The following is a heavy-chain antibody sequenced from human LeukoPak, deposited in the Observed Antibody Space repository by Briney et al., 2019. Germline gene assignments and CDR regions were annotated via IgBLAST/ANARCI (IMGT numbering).Heavy chain of an antibody. D-gene: IGHD2-2*01. V-gene: IGHV3-21*01. CDR1: GFTFTTFT. Sequence: GGSLRLSCAASGFTFTTFTMNWVRQAPGKGLEWVSSISTSNTFIYYADSVKGRFTISRDNANNSLYLQINDLRVEDTAVYYCARDLGCSSTSCPEGYFDYWGQGTLVTVSS. CDR3: ARDLGCSSTSCPEGYFDY. J-gene: IGHJ4*02. CDR2: ISTSNTFI.